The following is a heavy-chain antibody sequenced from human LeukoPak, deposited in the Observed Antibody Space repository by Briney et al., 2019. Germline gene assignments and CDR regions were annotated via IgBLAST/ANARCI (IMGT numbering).Heavy chain of an antibody. CDR3: ARGRYAGP. Sequence: PSETLSLTCIVSGGSVSSPNSYWSWIRQPPGKGLEWIGEINHSGSTNYNPSLKSRVTISVDTSKNQFSLKLSSVTAADTAVYYCARGRYAGPWGQGTLVTVSS. V-gene: IGHV4-61*01. CDR1: GGSVSSPNSY. D-gene: IGHD1-1*01. J-gene: IGHJ5*02. CDR2: INHSGST.